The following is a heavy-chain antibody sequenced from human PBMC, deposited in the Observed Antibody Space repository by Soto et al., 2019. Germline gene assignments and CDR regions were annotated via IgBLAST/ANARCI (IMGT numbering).Heavy chain of an antibody. D-gene: IGHD6-13*01. V-gene: IGHV3-33*01. CDR1: GFTFSSYG. CDR3: ARPLEKQLFIFDS. J-gene: IGHJ4*02. Sequence: LRLSCAASGFTFSSYGMHWGRQAPGKGLEWVAVIWYDGSKKYYGDSVKGRFTISRDNSQNTLYLQMNSLRAEDTAVYYCARPLEKQLFIFDSWGQGTLVTVSS. CDR2: IWYDGSKK.